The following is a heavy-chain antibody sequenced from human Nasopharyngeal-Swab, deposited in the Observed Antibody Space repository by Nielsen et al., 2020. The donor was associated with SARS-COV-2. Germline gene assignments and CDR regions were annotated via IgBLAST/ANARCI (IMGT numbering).Heavy chain of an antibody. V-gene: IGHV4-30-2*01. D-gene: IGHD2-2*02. CDR3: AGYCSSTSCYKDDAFDI. CDR2: TYHSGST. CDR1: GGSFSSGGYS. Sequence: SETLSLTCAASGGSFSSGGYSWSWIRQPPGKGLAWIGYTYHSGSTYYNPSLKSRVTISVDRSKNQFSLKLSSVTAADTAVYYCAGYCSSTSCYKDDAFDIWGQGTMVTVSS. J-gene: IGHJ3*02.